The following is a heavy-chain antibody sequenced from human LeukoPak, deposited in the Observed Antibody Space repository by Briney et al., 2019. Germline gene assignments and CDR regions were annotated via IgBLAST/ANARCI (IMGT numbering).Heavy chain of an antibody. CDR3: ASSTVVPAAVFDY. CDR1: GGTFSSYT. Sequence: ASVKVSCKASGGTFSSYTISWVRQAPGQGLEWMGRIIPILGIANYAQKFQGRVTITADKSTSTAYMELSSLRSEDTAVYYCASSTVVPAAVFDYWGQGTLVTVSS. D-gene: IGHD2-2*01. V-gene: IGHV1-69*02. CDR2: IIPILGIA. J-gene: IGHJ4*02.